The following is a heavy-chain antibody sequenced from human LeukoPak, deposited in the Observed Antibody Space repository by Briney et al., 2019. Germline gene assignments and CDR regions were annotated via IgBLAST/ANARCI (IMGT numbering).Heavy chain of an antibody. CDR1: GFTFSNYW. CDR3: AKDRRLYDILTPFDY. Sequence: GGSLRLSCAASGFTFSNYWMHWVRQAPGKGLVWVSRINTDGSSTDYADSVKGRFTISRDNAKNTLYLQMNSLRAEDTAVYFCAKDRRLYDILTPFDYWGQGTLVTVSS. CDR2: INTDGSST. V-gene: IGHV3-74*01. J-gene: IGHJ4*02. D-gene: IGHD3-9*01.